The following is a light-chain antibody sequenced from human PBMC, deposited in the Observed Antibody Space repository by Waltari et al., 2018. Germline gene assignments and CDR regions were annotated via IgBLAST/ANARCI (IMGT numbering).Light chain of an antibody. Sequence: QLILTQSPSASASRGASVKLTCTLSSGHSNFAIAWHQQRPEKGPRFLMQLRSDGTYSRADGLPGRFSGSSSGAERYLTISSLQSEDEADYYCQTWGTGIGVFGGGTKLTVL. J-gene: IGLJ3*02. CDR3: QTWGTGIGV. V-gene: IGLV4-69*01. CDR1: SGHSNFA. CDR2: LRSDGTY.